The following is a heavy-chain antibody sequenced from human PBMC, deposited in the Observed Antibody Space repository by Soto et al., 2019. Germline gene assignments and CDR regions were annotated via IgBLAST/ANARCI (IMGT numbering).Heavy chain of an antibody. CDR2: IIPNFGTA. CDR1: GGTFSSSA. D-gene: IGHD3-3*01. J-gene: IGHJ6*02. V-gene: IGHV1-69*12. CDR3: AKNPDYCCCGIDV. Sequence: QVQLVQSGAEVKNPGSSVKVSCKASGGTFSSSAISWVRQAPGQGLEGMGGIIPNFGTADYEQKFQGRVTITADESTSTAYVELSSLSSEDTAVYYCAKNPDYCCCGIDVWGQGTTVTVSS.